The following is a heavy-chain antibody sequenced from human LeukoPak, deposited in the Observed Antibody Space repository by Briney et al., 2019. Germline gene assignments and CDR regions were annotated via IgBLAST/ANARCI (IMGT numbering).Heavy chain of an antibody. CDR2: IIPFFGTA. Sequence: SVKVSCKASGGTFISYAMSWVRQAPGQGLEWMGGIIPFFGTANYAQKFQGRVTITADKSTSTAYMELSSLRSEDTAVYYCASLGYCSRISCYSRGDYRLFCGQGTLVTVSS. J-gene: IGHJ4*02. CDR3: ASLGYCSRISCYSRGDYRLF. D-gene: IGHD2-2*01. V-gene: IGHV1-69*06. CDR1: GGTFISYA.